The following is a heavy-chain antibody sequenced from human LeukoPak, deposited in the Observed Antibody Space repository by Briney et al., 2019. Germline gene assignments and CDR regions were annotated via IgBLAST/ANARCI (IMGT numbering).Heavy chain of an antibody. CDR3: ARRAGEYSHPYDY. D-gene: IGHD4-17*01. CDR2: IYSGGNT. V-gene: IGHV3-53*01. Sequence: GGSLRLSCTVSGFTVSSNSMSWVRQAPGKGLEWVSFIYSGGNTHYSDSVKGRFTISRDNSKNTLYLQMNSLRAEDAAVYYCARRAGEYSHPYDYWGQGTLVTVSS. J-gene: IGHJ4*02. CDR1: GFTVSSNS.